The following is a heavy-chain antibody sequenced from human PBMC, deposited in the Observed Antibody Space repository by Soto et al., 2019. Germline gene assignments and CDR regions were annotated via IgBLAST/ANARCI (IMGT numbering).Heavy chain of an antibody. CDR1: GYSFTSYW. CDR3: ARHTHLRHWLDYGMEV. CDR2: IYPGDSDT. D-gene: IGHD6-19*01. J-gene: IGHJ6*02. V-gene: IGHV5-51*01. Sequence: GESLKISCKGSGYSFTSYWIGWVRQMPGKGLEWMGIIYPGDSDTRYSPSFQGQVTISADKSISTAYLQWSSLKASDTATYYCARHTHLRHWLDYGMEVSGQGTTVTVSS.